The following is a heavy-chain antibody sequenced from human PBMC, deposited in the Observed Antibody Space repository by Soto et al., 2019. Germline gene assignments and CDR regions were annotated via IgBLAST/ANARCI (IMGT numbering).Heavy chain of an antibody. CDR2: VSAYSGHT. CDR3: ARPSGSYGDYAWGLAY. D-gene: IGHD4-17*01. J-gene: IGHJ4*02. CDR1: GDAFGGYA. V-gene: IGHV1-18*04. Sequence: QVQLVQSGAEVKKPGASVKVSCKASGDAFGGYAISWVRQAPGQGLEWVGWVSAYSGHTDYAQTLQSRVSMTTETSTSTAYMELGSLTSDDTAVYYCARPSGSYGDYAWGLAYWGQGTLVTVSS.